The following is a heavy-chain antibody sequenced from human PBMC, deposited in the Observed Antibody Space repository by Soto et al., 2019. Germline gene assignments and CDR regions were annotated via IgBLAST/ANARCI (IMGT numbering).Heavy chain of an antibody. D-gene: IGHD2-2*01. Sequence: SLRLSCAASGFTFSSYAMNWVHQAPGKGLEWVALISHDGINKYYADSVRGRFTISRDSSTNTLYLQMNSLRAADTAVYYCGRCTSTSCHLGSDYWGQGTLVTVSS. CDR3: GRCTSTSCHLGSDY. CDR1: GFTFSSYA. V-gene: IGHV3-30-3*01. CDR2: ISHDGINK. J-gene: IGHJ4*02.